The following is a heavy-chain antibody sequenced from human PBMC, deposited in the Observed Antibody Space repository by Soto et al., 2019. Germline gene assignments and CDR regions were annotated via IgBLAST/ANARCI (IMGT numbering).Heavy chain of an antibody. J-gene: IGHJ4*02. CDR3: ARSPPSSYYGGSGTFDY. Sequence: QLQLQKSGPGLVRPSGTLSLTCAVSGGFTSTNNWWSWVRQPPGKGLEWIGDAYHSGRTEYNPSLKSRVSISVDKSKNQISLKLTSATAADTAVYYCARSPPSSYYGGSGTFDYWGQGTLVTVSS. CDR2: AYHSGRT. V-gene: IGHV4-4*02. D-gene: IGHD3-10*01. CDR1: GGFTSTNNW.